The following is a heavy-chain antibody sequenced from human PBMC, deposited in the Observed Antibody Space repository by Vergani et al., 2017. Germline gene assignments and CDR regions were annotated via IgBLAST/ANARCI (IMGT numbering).Heavy chain of an antibody. CDR1: GYSISSGYY. J-gene: IGHJ6*02. Sequence: QVQLQESGPGLVKPSETLSLTCAVSGYSISSGYYWGWIRQPPGKGLEWIGSIYHSGSTYYNPSLKSRVTISVDTSKNQFSLKLSSVTAADTAVYYCARGLVVVAATIYYYYGMDVWGQGTTVTVSS. V-gene: IGHV4-38-2*01. D-gene: IGHD2-15*01. CDR2: IYHSGST. CDR3: ARGLVVVAATIYYYYGMDV.